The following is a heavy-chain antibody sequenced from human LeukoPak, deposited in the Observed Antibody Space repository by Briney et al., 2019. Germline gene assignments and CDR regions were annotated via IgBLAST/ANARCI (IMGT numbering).Heavy chain of an antibody. CDR2: IYYSGST. D-gene: IGHD6-19*01. Sequence: SETLSLTRTVSGGSISSYCWSWIRQPPGKGLEWIGYIYYSGSTNYNPSLKSRVTISVDTSKNQFSLKLSSVTAADTAVYYCARESRYSSANWFDPWGQGTLVTVSS. CDR1: GGSISSYC. J-gene: IGHJ5*02. V-gene: IGHV4-59*01. CDR3: ARESRYSSANWFDP.